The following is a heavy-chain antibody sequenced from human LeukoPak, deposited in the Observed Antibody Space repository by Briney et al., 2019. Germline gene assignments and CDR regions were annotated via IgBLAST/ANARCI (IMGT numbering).Heavy chain of an antibody. J-gene: IGHJ4*02. D-gene: IGHD2-15*01. Sequence: ASVKVSCKASEYTFTDYYMHWVRQAPGQGLEWMGWINPNSGGTNYAQRFQGRVTMTRDTSISTAYMELSRLISDDTAVYYCARTLRDCSGDSCYSDPHFDCWGQGTLVTVSS. CDR1: EYTFTDYY. CDR3: ARTLRDCSGDSCYSDPHFDC. V-gene: IGHV1-2*02. CDR2: INPNSGGT.